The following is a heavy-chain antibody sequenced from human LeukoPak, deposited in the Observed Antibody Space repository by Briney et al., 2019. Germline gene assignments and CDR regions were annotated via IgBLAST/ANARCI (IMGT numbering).Heavy chain of an antibody. J-gene: IGHJ4*02. CDR1: GFTFSSYG. V-gene: IGHV3-33*01. CDR2: IWYDGTNK. D-gene: IGHD3-22*01. CDR3: ARAAYDSSGYLTL. Sequence: GGSLRLSCAASGFTFSSYGMHWVRQAPGKGLEWVAVIWYDGTNKYYADSVKGRFTISRDNSKNTLFLQINSLRAEDTAVYYCARAAYDSSGYLTLWGQGTLSPSHQ.